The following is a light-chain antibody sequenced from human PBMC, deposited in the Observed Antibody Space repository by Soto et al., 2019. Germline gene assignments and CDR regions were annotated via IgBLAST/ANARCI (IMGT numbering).Light chain of an antibody. CDR1: QSISTY. J-gene: IGKJ5*01. V-gene: IGKV1-39*01. CDR2: AAS. Sequence: IHMTQAPSSLSASAGDIFTITCRAGQSISTYLNWYQQKSAKAPKLLISAASSLESGVPLRFSGSGSATDFTLPISSLQTQDFATYYCQQSYSTPPITFGQGTRLEIK. CDR3: QQSYSTPPIT.